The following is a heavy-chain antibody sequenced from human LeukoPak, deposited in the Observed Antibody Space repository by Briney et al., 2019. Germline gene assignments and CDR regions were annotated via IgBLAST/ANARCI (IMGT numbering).Heavy chain of an antibody. V-gene: IGHV1-69*13. CDR1: GGTFSSYA. CDR3: ARDPRYSGSSSGAFDY. D-gene: IGHD1-26*01. Sequence: SVKVSCKASGGTFSSYAISWVRQAPGQGLEWMGGIIPIFGTANYAQKFQGRVTITADESTSTAYMELSSLRSEDTAVHYCARDPRYSGSSSGAFDYWGQGTLVTVSS. CDR2: IIPIFGTA. J-gene: IGHJ4*02.